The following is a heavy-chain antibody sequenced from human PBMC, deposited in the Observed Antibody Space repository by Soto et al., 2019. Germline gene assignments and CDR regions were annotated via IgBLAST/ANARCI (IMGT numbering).Heavy chain of an antibody. Sequence: SETLSLTCTVSGGSISSYYWSWIRQPPGKGLEWIGYIYFSGSTNYNPSLMSRVTISVDTSKNQFSLKLSSVTAADTAVYYCAGARFGTIFGVVINADYYYMDVWGKGTTVTVSS. D-gene: IGHD3-3*01. CDR3: AGARFGTIFGVVINADYYYMDV. V-gene: IGHV4-59*01. J-gene: IGHJ6*03. CDR2: IYFSGST. CDR1: GGSISSYY.